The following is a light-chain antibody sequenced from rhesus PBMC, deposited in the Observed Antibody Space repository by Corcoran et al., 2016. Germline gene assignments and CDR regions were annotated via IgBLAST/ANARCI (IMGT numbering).Light chain of an antibody. J-gene: IGKJ1*01. Sequence: DIVMTQTPLSLPVTPGEPASISCRSSQSLLHTDGYTYLDWYLQKPGQSPQLLIYGGSNRASGVPDRFSGSGSGTDFTLKISKVEAEDVGVYYCMQHKAVPWTFGQGTKVEIK. CDR3: MQHKAVPWT. V-gene: IGKV2-61*01. CDR1: QSLLHTDGYTY. CDR2: GGS.